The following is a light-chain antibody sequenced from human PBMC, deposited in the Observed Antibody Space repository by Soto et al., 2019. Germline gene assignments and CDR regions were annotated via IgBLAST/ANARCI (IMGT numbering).Light chain of an antibody. V-gene: IGKV1-5*03. J-gene: IGKJ1*01. CDR2: KAS. CDR1: QTIISW. CDR3: QHYNSYAEA. Sequence: DIQMTQSPSTLSGSVGDRVTITCRASQTIISWLAWYQQKPEKAPKLLIYKASTLKSGVPSRFSGSGSGTELTLTLSSLQPDDFATYYCQHYNSYAEAFGQGTKVELK.